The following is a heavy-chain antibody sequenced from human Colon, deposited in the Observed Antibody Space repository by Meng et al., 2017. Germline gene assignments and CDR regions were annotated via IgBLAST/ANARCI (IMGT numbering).Heavy chain of an antibody. J-gene: IGHJ4*02. CDR2: ISNSGTST. CDR1: GFTFSSYA. D-gene: IGHD3/OR15-3a*01. CDR3: AKGRTSDY. V-gene: IGHV3-23*04. Sequence: VKLGDSGGGLVQLGGSLRLSCVASGFTFSSYAMSWVRQAPGKGLEWVSAISNSGTSTYDADSVKGRFTISRDNSRNTLYLQMNSLRAEDTAVYYCAKGRTSDYWGQGTLVTVSS.